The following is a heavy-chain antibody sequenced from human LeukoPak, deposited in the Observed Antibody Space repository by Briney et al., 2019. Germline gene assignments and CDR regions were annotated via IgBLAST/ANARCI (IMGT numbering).Heavy chain of an antibody. CDR1: GFTVSSNY. J-gene: IGHJ4*02. D-gene: IGHD6-19*01. CDR2: IYSGGST. CDR3: ARGSGYRSAWPYFDY. Sequence: GGSLRLSCAASGFTVSSNYMSWVRQAPGKGLEWVSVIYSGGSTYYADSVKGRFTISRDNSKNTLYLQMNSLRAEDTAVYYCARGSGYRSAWPYFDYCGQGNRVTVSS. V-gene: IGHV3-66*02.